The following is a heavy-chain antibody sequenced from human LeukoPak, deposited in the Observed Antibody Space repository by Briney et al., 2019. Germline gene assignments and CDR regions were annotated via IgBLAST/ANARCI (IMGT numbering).Heavy chain of an antibody. J-gene: IGHJ3*02. CDR3: AKDLEGPPAGAFDI. CDR2: IKSKTDGGTT. Sequence: GGSLRLSCAASGFTFSNTWMSWVRQAPGKGLEWVGRIKSKTDGGTTDYAAPVKGRFTISRDDSKNTLYLQMNSLKTEDTAVYYCAKDLEGPPAGAFDIWGQGTMVTVSS. D-gene: IGHD1-1*01. CDR1: GFTFSNTW. V-gene: IGHV3-15*01.